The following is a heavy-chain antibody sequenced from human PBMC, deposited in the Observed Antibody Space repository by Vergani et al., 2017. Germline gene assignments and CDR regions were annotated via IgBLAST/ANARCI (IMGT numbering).Heavy chain of an antibody. J-gene: IGHJ6*02. CDR3: ARAGGYCSGGSCLYMSGYYYYGMDV. D-gene: IGHD2-15*01. V-gene: IGHV4-59*01. CDR2: VYYTGST. CDR1: GTAIKDFY. Sequence: QVQLQESGPGLVKPSETLSLTCTVSGTAIKDFYWSWFRQPPGKGLEWIGNVYYTGSTTYNPSLKSRVTISVDTSNNQFSLRMTSLTAADTAVYYCARAGGYCSGGSCLYMSGYYYYGMDVWGQGTTVTVSS.